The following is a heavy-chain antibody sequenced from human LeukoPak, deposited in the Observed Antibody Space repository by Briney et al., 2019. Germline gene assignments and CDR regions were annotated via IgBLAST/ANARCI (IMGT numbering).Heavy chain of an antibody. CDR1: GGSFSGYY. CDR3: ARGAWWFDY. J-gene: IGHJ4*02. D-gene: IGHD2-8*02. CDR2: INHSGST. Sequence: PSETLSLTCAVYGGSFSGYYWSWIRQPPGKGLEWIGEINHSGSTNYNPPLKSRVTISVDTSKNQFSLKLSSVTAADTAVYYCARGAWWFDYWGQGTLVTVSS. V-gene: IGHV4-34*01.